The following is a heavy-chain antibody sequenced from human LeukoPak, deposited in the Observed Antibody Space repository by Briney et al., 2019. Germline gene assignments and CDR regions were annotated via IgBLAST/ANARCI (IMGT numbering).Heavy chain of an antibody. CDR2: IYYSGST. CDR1: GGSISSYY. J-gene: IGHJ6*03. CDR3: ARVSAEWLKYYYYYYMDV. Sequence: SETLPLTCTVSGGSISSYYWSWIRQPPGKGLEWIGYIYYSGSTNYNPSLKSRVTISVDTSKNQFSLKLSSVTAADTAVYYCARVSAEWLKYYYYYYMDVWGKGTTVTVSS. D-gene: IGHD6-19*01. V-gene: IGHV4-59*01.